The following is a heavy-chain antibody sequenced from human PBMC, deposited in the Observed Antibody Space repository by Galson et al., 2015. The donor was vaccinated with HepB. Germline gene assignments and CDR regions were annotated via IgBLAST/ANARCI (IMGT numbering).Heavy chain of an antibody. J-gene: IGHJ4*02. CDR3: ARAGYCSGGSCYHSGGDY. D-gene: IGHD2-15*01. CDR1: GYTFTSYG. Sequence: SVKVSCKASGYTFTSYGISWVRQAPGQGLEWMGWISAYNGNTNYAQKLQGRVTMTIDTSTSTAYMELRSLRSDDTAVYYCARAGYCSGGSCYHSGGDYWGQGTLVTVSS. V-gene: IGHV1-18*01. CDR2: ISAYNGNT.